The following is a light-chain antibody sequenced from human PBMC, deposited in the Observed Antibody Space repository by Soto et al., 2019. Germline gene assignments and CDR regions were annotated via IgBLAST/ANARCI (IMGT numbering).Light chain of an antibody. CDR2: LGS. V-gene: IGKV2-28*01. CDR1: QSLLHSNGYNY. J-gene: IGKJ1*01. Sequence: DIVMTQSPLSLPVTPGEPASISCRSSQSLLHSNGYNYVNWYLQKPGQSPKLLIYLGSNRASVVSDRFRGSGSGTDFTLKISRVAAEDIGFVYCMQGLQTPWTFGQGTKVEIK. CDR3: MQGLQTPWT.